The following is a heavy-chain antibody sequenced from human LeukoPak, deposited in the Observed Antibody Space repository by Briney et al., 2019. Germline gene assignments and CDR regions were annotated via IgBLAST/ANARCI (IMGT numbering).Heavy chain of an antibody. CDR2: ISGGAVST. CDR3: AKSGRYCSDGSCYQEASLDY. CDR1: GFTFSSYA. V-gene: IGHV3-23*01. D-gene: IGHD2-15*01. J-gene: IGHJ4*02. Sequence: PGGSLRLSCAASGFTFSSYAMSWVRQAPGKGLEWVSGISGGAVSTNYADSVKGRFTISRDNSKNTLYLQMNSLRVEDTAVYYCAKSGRYCSDGSCYQEASLDYWGQGTLVTASS.